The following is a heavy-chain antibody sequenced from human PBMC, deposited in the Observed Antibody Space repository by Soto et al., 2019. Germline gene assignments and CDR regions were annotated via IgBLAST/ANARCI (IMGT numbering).Heavy chain of an antibody. J-gene: IGHJ4*02. CDR1: GGTFYSYA. CDR3: VRGGGEMANPPPYLY. V-gene: IGHV1-69*06. D-gene: IGHD3-16*01. CDR2: VIPMFLKS. Sequence: SVKVSCKASGGTFYSYAISWVRQAPGQGLEWMGGVIPMFLKSNYAQKFQGRVTITADKSTNTVYMEMNSLKSEDTAVYYCVRGGGEMANPPPYLYWGQGTQVTVSS.